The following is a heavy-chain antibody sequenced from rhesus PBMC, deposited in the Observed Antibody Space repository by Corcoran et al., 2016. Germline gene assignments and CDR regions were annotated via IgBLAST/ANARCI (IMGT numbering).Heavy chain of an antibody. Sequence: QVQLQESGPGLVKPSETLSLTCAVSGGSISDYYYWNWIRHPPGKGLEWIGNIYGNSASTYYNPSLKSRVTISKDTSKNQFFLKLSSVTAADTAVYYCARDNEQFLGNSLDVWGRGVLVTVSS. J-gene: IGHJ5-2*02. CDR1: GGSISDYYY. V-gene: IGHV4S9*01. CDR3: ARDNEQFLGNSLDV. CDR2: IYGNSAST. D-gene: IGHD3-3*01.